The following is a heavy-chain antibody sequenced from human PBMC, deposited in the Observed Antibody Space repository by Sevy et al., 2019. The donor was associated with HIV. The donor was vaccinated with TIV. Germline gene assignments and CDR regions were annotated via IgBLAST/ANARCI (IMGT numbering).Heavy chain of an antibody. CDR3: ARDMSTTVAFDI. J-gene: IGHJ3*02. D-gene: IGHD4-17*01. CDR1: GFTFSNYW. Sequence: GGSLRLSCAASGFTFSNYWMHWVRRAPGKGLVWVSRISSDGTNTIYADYVKGRFTLSRDNAKNTLYLHMNSLTAEDTAMYYCARDMSTTVAFDIWGHGTMVTVSS. V-gene: IGHV3-74*01. CDR2: ISSDGTNT.